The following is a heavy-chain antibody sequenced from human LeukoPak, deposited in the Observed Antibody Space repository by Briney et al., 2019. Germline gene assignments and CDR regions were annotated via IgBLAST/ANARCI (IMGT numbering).Heavy chain of an antibody. V-gene: IGHV3-30*02. J-gene: IGHJ4*02. CDR1: GFTFSSYG. Sequence: PGGSLRLSCAASGFTFSSYGMRWVRQAPGKGLEWVAFTRNDGSSEFYKDSVKGRFTISRDNSKNTLFLQMNSLRAEDTAVYYCAKGGDGYNYGSYFDYWGQGTLVTVSS. CDR3: AKGGDGYNYGSYFDY. D-gene: IGHD5-24*01. CDR2: TRNDGSSE.